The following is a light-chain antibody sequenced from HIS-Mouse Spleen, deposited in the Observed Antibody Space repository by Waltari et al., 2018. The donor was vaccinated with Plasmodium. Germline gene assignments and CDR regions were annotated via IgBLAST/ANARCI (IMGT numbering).Light chain of an antibody. CDR2: GAS. Sequence: EIVMTQSPATLYVSPGERATLPCRARQSVSSNVAWYQQKPGQAPRLLIYGASTRATGTPARFSGSGSGTEFTLTISSLQSEDFAVYYCQQYNNWSFTFGPGTKVDIK. J-gene: IGKJ3*01. CDR3: QQYNNWSFT. CDR1: QSVSSN. V-gene: IGKV3-15*01.